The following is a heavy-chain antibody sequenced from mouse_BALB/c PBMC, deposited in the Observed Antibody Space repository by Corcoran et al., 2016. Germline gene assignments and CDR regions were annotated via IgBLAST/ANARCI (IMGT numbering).Heavy chain of an antibody. J-gene: IGHJ4*01. CDR1: GYTFTNYG. V-gene: IGHV9-1*02. CDR2: INTYTGEP. Sequence: QIQLVQSGPELKKPGETVKISCKASGYTFTNYGMNWVKQSPGKGLKWMGWINTYTGEPTYADDFKGRVAFSFETSASTAYLQINNLKNEDMATYFCARAPLAYYAMDYWGQGTSVTVSS. CDR3: ARAPLAYYAMDY.